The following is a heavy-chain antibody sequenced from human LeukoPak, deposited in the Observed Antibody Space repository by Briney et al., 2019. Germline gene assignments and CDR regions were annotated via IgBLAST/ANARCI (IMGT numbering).Heavy chain of an antibody. D-gene: IGHD4-23*01. V-gene: IGHV3-33*01. J-gene: IGHJ4*02. Sequence: GGSLRLSCAASGFTFSSFGIHWVRQAPGKGVEWVALIWSDDRNKYYADSVKGQFTISRDNSKNTLYLQMNSLRAEDTAVYYCARDYGGDAGLDSWGQGTLVTVSS. CDR1: GFTFSSFG. CDR2: IWSDDRNK. CDR3: ARDYGGDAGLDS.